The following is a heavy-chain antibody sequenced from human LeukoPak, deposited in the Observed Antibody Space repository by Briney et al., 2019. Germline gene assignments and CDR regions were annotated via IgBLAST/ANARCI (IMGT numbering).Heavy chain of an antibody. CDR1: GGSISSYS. D-gene: IGHD6-19*01. CDR3: ARHGYSSGSLAWFDP. CDR2: IYYSGST. J-gene: IGHJ5*02. V-gene: IGHV4-59*01. Sequence: PSETLSLTCTVSGGSISSYSWSWIRQPPGKGLEWIGYIYYSGSTNYNPSLKSRVTISVDTSKNQFSLKLSSVTAADTAVYYCARHGYSSGSLAWFDPWGQGTQVTVSS.